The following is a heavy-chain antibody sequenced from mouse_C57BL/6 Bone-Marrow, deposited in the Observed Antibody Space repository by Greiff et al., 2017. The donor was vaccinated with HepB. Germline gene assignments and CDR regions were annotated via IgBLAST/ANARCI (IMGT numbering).Heavy chain of an antibody. CDR3: ARKKSSDYDYDDWFAY. CDR2: LWSGGST. CDR1: GFSLTSYG. Sequence: VQLKESGPGLVQPSQSLSITCTVSGFSLTSYGVHWVRQSPGKGLEWLGVLWSGGSTDYNAAFISRLSISKDNSKSQVFFKMNSLQADDTAIYYCARKKSSDYDYDDWFAYWGQGTLVTVSA. J-gene: IGHJ3*01. V-gene: IGHV2-2*01. D-gene: IGHD2-4*01.